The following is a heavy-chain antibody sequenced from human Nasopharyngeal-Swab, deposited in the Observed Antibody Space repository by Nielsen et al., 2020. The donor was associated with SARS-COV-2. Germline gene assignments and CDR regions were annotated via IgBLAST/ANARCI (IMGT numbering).Heavy chain of an antibody. J-gene: IGHJ4*02. D-gene: IGHD3-10*01. CDR3: AREHITMVRGGDY. CDR2: ISWNSGSI. V-gene: IGHV3-9*01. Sequence: SLKISCAASGFTFDDYAMHWVRQAPGKGLEWVSGISWNSGSIGYADSVKGRFTISRDNAKNSLYLQMNSLRAEDTAVYYCAREHITMVRGGDYWGQGTLVTVSS. CDR1: GFTFDDYA.